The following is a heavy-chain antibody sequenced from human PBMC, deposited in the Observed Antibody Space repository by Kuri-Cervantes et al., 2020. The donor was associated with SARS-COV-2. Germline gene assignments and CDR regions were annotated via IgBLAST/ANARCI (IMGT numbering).Heavy chain of an antibody. D-gene: IGHD4-11*01. V-gene: IGHV1-2*02. CDR1: VYTFTVYY. Sequence: ASVKVSCKASVYTFTVYYMHWVRQAPGQGLGWMGWINPNSGGTNYAQKFQGRVTMNRNTSISTAYMELSRLRSDDTAVDYCACNSNYWYYGMDVWGQGTTVTVSS. CDR2: INPNSGGT. J-gene: IGHJ6*02. CDR3: ACNSNYWYYGMDV.